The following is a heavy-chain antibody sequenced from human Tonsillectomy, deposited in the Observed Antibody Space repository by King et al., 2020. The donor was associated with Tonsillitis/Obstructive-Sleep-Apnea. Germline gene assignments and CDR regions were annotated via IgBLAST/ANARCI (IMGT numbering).Heavy chain of an antibody. J-gene: IGHJ4*02. CDR1: GFTFSSYG. Sequence: VQLVESGGGVVQPGRSLRLSCAASGFTFSSYGMHWVRQAPGKGLEWVAVIWYDGSNKYYADSVKGRFTISRDNSKNTLYLQMNSLRAEDTAVYYCARDGNGDYEGSYYFDYWGQGTLVTVSS. CDR3: ARDGNGDYEGSYYFDY. D-gene: IGHD4-17*01. V-gene: IGHV3-33*01. CDR2: IWYDGSNK.